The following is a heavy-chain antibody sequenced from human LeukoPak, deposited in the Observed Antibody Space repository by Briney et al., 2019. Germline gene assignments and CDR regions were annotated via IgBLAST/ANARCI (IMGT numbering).Heavy chain of an antibody. J-gene: IGHJ4*02. CDR1: GFTFSSYS. CDR2: ISSSSSTI. V-gene: IGHV3-48*01. D-gene: IGHD4-11*01. Sequence: GGSLRLSCAASGFTFSSYSMNWVRQAPGKGLEWVSYISSSSSTIYYADSVKGRFTISRDNAKNSLYLQMNSLRAEDTAVYYCARDGGRKVGNYSPFDYWGREPWSPSPQ. CDR3: ARDGGRKVGNYSPFDY.